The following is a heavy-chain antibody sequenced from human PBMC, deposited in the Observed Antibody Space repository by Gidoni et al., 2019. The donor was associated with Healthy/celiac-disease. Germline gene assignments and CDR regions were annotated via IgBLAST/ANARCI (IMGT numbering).Heavy chain of an antibody. CDR3: TIPLWDADAFDI. J-gene: IGHJ3*02. D-gene: IGHD3-10*01. Sequence: EVQLVESGGGLVKPGGSLRLSWAASGFTFSNAWMNWVRQAPGKGLEWVGRIKSKTDGGTTDYAAPVKGRFTISRDDSKNTLYLQMNSLKTEDTAVYYCTIPLWDADAFDIWGQGTMVTVSS. CDR2: IKSKTDGGTT. V-gene: IGHV3-15*07. CDR1: GFTFSNAW.